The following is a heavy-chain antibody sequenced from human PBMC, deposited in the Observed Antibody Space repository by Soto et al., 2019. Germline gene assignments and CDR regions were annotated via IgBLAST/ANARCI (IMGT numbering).Heavy chain of an antibody. D-gene: IGHD3-22*01. Sequence: PGGSIRLSCAASVFTFSSYGMHWVRQSPGKGLEWVAVIWYDGSNKYYADSVKGRFTISRDNSKNTLYLQMNRLRAEDTAVYYCAKESSYDSSGYYYTPLFDYWGQGTLVTVSS. CDR3: AKESSYDSSGYYYTPLFDY. V-gene: IGHV3-33*06. J-gene: IGHJ4*02. CDR1: VFTFSSYG. CDR2: IWYDGSNK.